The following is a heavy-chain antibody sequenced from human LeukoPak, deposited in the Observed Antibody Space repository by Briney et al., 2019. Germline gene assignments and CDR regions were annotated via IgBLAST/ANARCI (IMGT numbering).Heavy chain of an antibody. J-gene: IGHJ4*02. D-gene: IGHD6-19*01. CDR2: ISSDGSNT. CDR1: GFTFSNYW. V-gene: IGHV3-74*01. CDR3: ARDRGGSGPSTTDY. Sequence: GGSLRLSCAASGFTFSNYWLHWVRQAPGKGLVWVSRISSDGSNTIYADSVKGRFTISRDNAKNTLYLQMNSLRAEDTALYYCARDRGGSGPSTTDYWGQGTLVTVSS.